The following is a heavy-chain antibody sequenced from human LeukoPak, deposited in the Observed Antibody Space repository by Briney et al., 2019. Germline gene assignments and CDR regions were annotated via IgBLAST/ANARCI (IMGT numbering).Heavy chain of an antibody. CDR1: EFTFSSYW. Sequence: PGGSLRLSCAASEFTFSSYWMHWVRQAPGKGLVWVSRINSDGSSTSYADSVKGRFTISRDNAKNSLYLQMNSLRDEDAAVYFCARDVKYPLDIWGQGTMVTVSS. CDR3: ARDVKYPLDI. J-gene: IGHJ3*02. D-gene: IGHD2-2*02. CDR2: INSDGSST. V-gene: IGHV3-74*01.